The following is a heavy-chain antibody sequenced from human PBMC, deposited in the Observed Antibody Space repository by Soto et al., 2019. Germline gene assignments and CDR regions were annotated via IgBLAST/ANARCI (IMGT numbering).Heavy chain of an antibody. Sequence: QVTVKESGPVLVKPTETLTLTCTVSGFSLSNAGLGVSWIRQPPGKALEWLAHIFSNDEKSYSTSLKSRLTISKDTSNSQVVLTMTHMDPVDSATYYCASTYSRSWYWFDPWGQGTLVTVSS. D-gene: IGHD6-13*01. CDR2: IFSNDEK. CDR3: ASTYSRSWYWFDP. J-gene: IGHJ5*02. V-gene: IGHV2-26*04. CDR1: GFSLSNAGLG.